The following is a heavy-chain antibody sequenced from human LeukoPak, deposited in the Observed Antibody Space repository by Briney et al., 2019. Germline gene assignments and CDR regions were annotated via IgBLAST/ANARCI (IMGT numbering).Heavy chain of an antibody. J-gene: IGHJ4*02. V-gene: IGHV1-24*01. CDR1: GYTLTELS. CDR3: ARGEGYYDSSGYYPFDY. CDR2: FDPEDGET. D-gene: IGHD3-22*01. Sequence: ASVKVSCKVSGYTLTELSMHWVRQAPGKGLEWMGGFDPEDGETIYAQKFQGRVTMTEDTSTDTAYMELSSLRSEDTAVYYCARGEGYYDSSGYYPFDYWGQGTLVTVSS.